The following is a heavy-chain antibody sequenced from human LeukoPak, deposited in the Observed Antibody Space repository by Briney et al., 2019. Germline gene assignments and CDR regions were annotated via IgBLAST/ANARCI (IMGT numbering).Heavy chain of an antibody. CDR3: AKDSRYCSGGSCYPTNFDY. CDR1: GFTFSSYG. J-gene: IGHJ4*02. D-gene: IGHD2-15*01. Sequence: QPGGSLRLSCAASGFTFSSYGMHWVRQAPGKGLEWVAVISYDGSNKYYADSVKGRFTISRDNSKNTLYLQMNSLRAEDTAVYYCAKDSRYCSGGSCYPTNFDYWGQGTLVTVSS. CDR2: ISYDGSNK. V-gene: IGHV3-30*18.